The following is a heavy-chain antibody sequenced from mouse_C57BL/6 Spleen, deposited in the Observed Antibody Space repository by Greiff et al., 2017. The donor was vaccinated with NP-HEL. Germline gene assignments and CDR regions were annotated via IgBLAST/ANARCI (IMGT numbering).Heavy chain of an antibody. CDR3: AREGTVVATRYYFDY. D-gene: IGHD1-1*01. CDR2: INPSSGYT. Sequence: VQLQQSGAELARPGASVKMSCKASGYTFTSYTMHWVKQRPGQGLEWIGYINPSSGYTKYNQKFKDKATLTADKSSSTAYMQLSSLTSEDSAVYYCAREGTVVATRYYFDYWGQGTTLTVSS. CDR1: GYTFTSYT. J-gene: IGHJ2*01. V-gene: IGHV1-4*01.